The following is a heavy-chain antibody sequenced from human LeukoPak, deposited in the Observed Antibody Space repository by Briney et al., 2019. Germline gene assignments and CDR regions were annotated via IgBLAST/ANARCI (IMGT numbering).Heavy chain of an antibody. CDR2: IWYDGSNK. CDR1: GFTFSSYG. J-gene: IGHJ5*02. Sequence: PGGSLRLSCAASGFTFSSYGMHWVRQAPGKGLEWVAVIWYDGSNKYYADSVKGRFTISKDNSKNTLYLQMNSLRAEDTAVYYCAKDGLGVPVPGITIFGVASDWFDPWGQGTLVTVSS. CDR3: AKDGLGVPVPGITIFGVASDWFDP. D-gene: IGHD3-3*01. V-gene: IGHV3-33*06.